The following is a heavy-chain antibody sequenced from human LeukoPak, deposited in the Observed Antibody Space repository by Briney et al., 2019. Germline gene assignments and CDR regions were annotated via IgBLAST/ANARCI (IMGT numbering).Heavy chain of an antibody. J-gene: IGHJ4*02. CDR2: ISSNGGST. D-gene: IGHD3-10*01. Sequence: GGSLRLSCAASGFTFTTYWMSWVRQAPGKGLEYVSAISSNGGSTYYANSVKGRFTISRDNSKNTLYLQMGSLRAEDMAVYYCAKDRYYYGSGSYRTPFDYWGQGTLVTVSS. V-gene: IGHV3-64*01. CDR3: AKDRYYYGSGSYRTPFDY. CDR1: GFTFTTYW.